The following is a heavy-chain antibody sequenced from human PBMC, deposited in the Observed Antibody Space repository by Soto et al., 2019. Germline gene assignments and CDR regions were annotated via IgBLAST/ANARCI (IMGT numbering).Heavy chain of an antibody. J-gene: IGHJ4*02. Sequence: GGSLRLSCAASGFTFSSYAMSWVRQAPGKGLEWVSAISGSGGSTYYADSVKGRFTISRDNSKNTLYLQMNSLRAEDTAVYYCAKGNYDVWSGYYNYWGQGTLVTVSS. V-gene: IGHV3-23*01. CDR2: ISGSGGST. CDR3: AKGNYDVWSGYYNY. D-gene: IGHD3-3*01. CDR1: GFTFSSYA.